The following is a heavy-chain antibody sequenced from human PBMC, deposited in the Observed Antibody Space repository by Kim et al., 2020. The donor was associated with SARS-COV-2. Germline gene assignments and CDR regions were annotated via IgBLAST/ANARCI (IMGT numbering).Heavy chain of an antibody. J-gene: IGHJ2*01. CDR3: ARSLHGSGSYYILPDWYFDL. V-gene: IGHV4-61*01. CDR1: GGSVSSGSYY. Sequence: SETLSLTCTVSGGSVSSGSYYWSWIRQPPGKGLEWIGYIYYSGSTNYNPSLKSRVTISADTSKNQFSLKLSSVTAADTAVYYCARSLHGSGSYYILPDWYFDLWGRGTLVTVSS. D-gene: IGHD3-10*01. CDR2: IYYSGST.